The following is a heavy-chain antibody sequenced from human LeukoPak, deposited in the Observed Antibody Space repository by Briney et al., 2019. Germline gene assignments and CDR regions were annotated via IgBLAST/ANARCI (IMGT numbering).Heavy chain of an antibody. J-gene: IGHJ6*03. CDR3: ARRNDFWSGRYYMDV. D-gene: IGHD3-3*01. Sequence: GESLKISCKGSGYSFTSYWIGWVRQMPGKGLEWMGIIYPGDSDTRYSPSFQGQVTISADKSISTAYLQWSSLKASDTAMYYCARRNDFWSGRYYMDVWGKGTTVTVSS. V-gene: IGHV5-51*01. CDR2: IYPGDSDT. CDR1: GYSFTSYW.